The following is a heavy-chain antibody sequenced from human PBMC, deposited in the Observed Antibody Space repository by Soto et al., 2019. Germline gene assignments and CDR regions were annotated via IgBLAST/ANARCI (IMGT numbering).Heavy chain of an antibody. CDR1: GFTFDDYA. J-gene: IGHJ4*02. Sequence: GGSLRLSCAASGFTFDDYAMHWVRQAPGKGLEWVSGISWNSGSIGYADSVKGRFTISRDHAKNSLYLQMESLKSEDTAVYYCSSGSYYSSYWGQGTLVTVSS. CDR2: ISWNSGSI. D-gene: IGHD1-26*01. V-gene: IGHV3-9*01. CDR3: SSGSYYSSY.